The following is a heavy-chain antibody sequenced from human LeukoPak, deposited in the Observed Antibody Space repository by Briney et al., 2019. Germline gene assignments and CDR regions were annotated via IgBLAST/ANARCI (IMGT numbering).Heavy chain of an antibody. J-gene: IGHJ4*02. V-gene: IGHV3-30*02. CDR2: TRYDESIK. CDR3: AKDGLQLGWRGYFDY. D-gene: IGHD6-13*01. Sequence: PGGSLRLSCAASGFTFSSYGMHWVRQAPGKGLEWVAFTRYDESIKEYADSLKGRFTISRDNSKNTLYLQMNSLRGEDTAVYYYAKDGLQLGWRGYFDYWGQGTLVTVSS. CDR1: GFTFSSYG.